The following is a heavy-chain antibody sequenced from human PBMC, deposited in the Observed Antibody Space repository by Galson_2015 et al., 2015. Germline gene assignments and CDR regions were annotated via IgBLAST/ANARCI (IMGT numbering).Heavy chain of an antibody. CDR1: GFTFSSYW. CDR3: AGFPVRGGMDG. CDR2: IKQDGSEQ. D-gene: IGHD3-10*02. J-gene: IGHJ6*02. V-gene: IGHV3-7*01. Sequence: SLRLSCEASGFTFSSYWMTWVRQAPGKGLEWVANIKQDGSEQDYVSSVKGRFTISRDNAKNSMYLQMNSLRAEDTAVYYCAGFPVRGGMDGWGQATTVTV.